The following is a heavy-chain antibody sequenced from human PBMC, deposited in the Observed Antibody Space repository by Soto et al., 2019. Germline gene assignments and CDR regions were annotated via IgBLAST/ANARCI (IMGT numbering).Heavy chain of an antibody. CDR1: VGSISSGGYY. J-gene: IGHJ3*02. Sequence: SETLSLTCTVSVGSISSGGYYWGWIRQHPGKGLEWIGYIYYSGSTYYNPSLKSRVTISVDTSKNQFSLKLSSVTAADTAVYYCARYGKVRGVIPHDAFDIWGQGTMVTVSS. CDR3: ARYGKVRGVIPHDAFDI. D-gene: IGHD3-10*01. V-gene: IGHV4-31*03. CDR2: IYYSGST.